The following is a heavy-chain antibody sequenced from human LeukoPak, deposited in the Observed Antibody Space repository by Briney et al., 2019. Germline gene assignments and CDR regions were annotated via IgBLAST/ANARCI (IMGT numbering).Heavy chain of an antibody. D-gene: IGHD3-10*01. CDR2: ISAYNGNT. Sequence: GESLKISCKGSGYSFTSYGISWVRQAPGQGLEWMGWISAYNGNTNYAQKLQGRVTMTTDTSTSTAYMELRSLRSDDTAVYYCASLYGSGSSNNFDYWGQGTLVTVSS. V-gene: IGHV1-18*01. CDR3: ASLYGSGSSNNFDY. J-gene: IGHJ4*02. CDR1: GYSFTSYG.